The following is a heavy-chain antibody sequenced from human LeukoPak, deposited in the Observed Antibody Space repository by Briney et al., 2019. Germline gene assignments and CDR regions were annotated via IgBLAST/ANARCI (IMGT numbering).Heavy chain of an antibody. CDR1: GFTFSSYA. D-gene: IGHD4-23*01. V-gene: IGHV3-30-3*01. CDR2: ISYDGSNK. J-gene: IGHJ4*02. CDR3: ARDPRHVKVTVVTPPSDY. Sequence: GGSLRLSCAASGFTFSSYAMHWVRQAPGKGLEWVAVISYDGSNKYYADSVKGRFTISRDNSKNTLYLQMNSLRAEDTAVYYCARDPRHVKVTVVTPPSDYWGQGTLVTVSS.